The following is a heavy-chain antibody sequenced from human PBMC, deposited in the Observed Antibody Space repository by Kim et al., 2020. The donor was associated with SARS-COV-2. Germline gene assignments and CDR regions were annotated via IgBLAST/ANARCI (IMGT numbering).Heavy chain of an antibody. Sequence: GGSLRLSCAASGFTISSYWMAWLRQFPGKGLEWVANIKPDGSLRFYVDSVEGRFTVSRDNAKNSVFLQMNGLRPEDTAVYYCARDDGFRSIDHWGLGILV. J-gene: IGHJ4*02. CDR1: GFTISSYW. CDR2: IKPDGSLR. D-gene: IGHD6-25*01. V-gene: IGHV3-7*01. CDR3: ARDDGFRSIDH.